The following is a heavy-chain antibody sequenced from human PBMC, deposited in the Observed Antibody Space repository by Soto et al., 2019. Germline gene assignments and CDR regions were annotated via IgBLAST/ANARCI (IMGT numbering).Heavy chain of an antibody. CDR3: ARDAVAATTGISGY. CDR2: INVYNGNT. Sequence: GASVKVSCKASGYTFTSYAISWVRQAPGQGLEWMGWINVYNGNTKYAQRFQGRVTMTADTSTSTVYTELRSLTSDDTAVYYCARDAVAATTGISGYWGQGTLVTVSS. CDR1: GYTFTSYA. J-gene: IGHJ4*02. V-gene: IGHV1-18*01. D-gene: IGHD4-4*01.